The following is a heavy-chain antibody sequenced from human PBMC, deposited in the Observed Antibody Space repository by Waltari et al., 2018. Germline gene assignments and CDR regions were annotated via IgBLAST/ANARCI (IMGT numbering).Heavy chain of an antibody. CDR3: ARGGCSSTSCYLDAFDI. V-gene: IGHV4-38-2*02. CDR1: GYSISSGYY. CDR2: IYHSGST. Sequence: QVQLQESGPGLVKPSETLSLSCTVSGYSISSGYYWGWIRKPPGKGLEGIGSIYHSGSTYYNPSLKSRVTISVDTSKNQFSLKLSSVTAADTAVYYCARGGCSSTSCYLDAFDIWGQGTMVTVSS. D-gene: IGHD2-2*01. J-gene: IGHJ3*02.